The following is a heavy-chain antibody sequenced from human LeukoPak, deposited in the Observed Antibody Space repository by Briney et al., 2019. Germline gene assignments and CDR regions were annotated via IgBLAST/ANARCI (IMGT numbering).Heavy chain of an antibody. CDR1: GYTFNRYY. D-gene: IGHD1-7*01. CDR3: AREDNWNYDY. Sequence: ASVKVSCKASGYTFNRYYMHWVRQAPGHGLVWMGWLNPNSGVTKYAQKFQGRVTMTRDTSISTAYMELSSLRSDDTAVYYCAREDNWNYDYWGQGTLVTVSS. V-gene: IGHV1-2*02. J-gene: IGHJ4*02. CDR2: LNPNSGVT.